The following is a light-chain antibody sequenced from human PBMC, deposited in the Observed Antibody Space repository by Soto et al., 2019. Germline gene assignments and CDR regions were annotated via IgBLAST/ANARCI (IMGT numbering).Light chain of an antibody. CDR3: QQYGGAPPRT. CDR1: QSITSNY. Sequence: ESVLTQSPGTLSLSPGERATLSCRASQSITSNYLAWYQQKPGQAPSLLIYGTSGRATGIPDRFSGSGSGTDFTLTISRLEPEDFAVYYCQQYGGAPPRTSGQGTKLEI. CDR2: GTS. J-gene: IGKJ2*01. V-gene: IGKV3-20*01.